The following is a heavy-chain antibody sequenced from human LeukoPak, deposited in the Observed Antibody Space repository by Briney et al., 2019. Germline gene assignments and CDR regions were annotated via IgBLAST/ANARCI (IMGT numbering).Heavy chain of an antibody. CDR3: ASAYYHYYFDY. J-gene: IGHJ4*02. CDR1: GFIFSSYG. V-gene: IGHV3-74*01. D-gene: IGHD3-16*01. Sequence: GGSLRLSCAASGFIFSSYGMHWVRQAPGKGLVWVSRINGDGSSTSYADSVKGRFTISRDNAKNTLYLQMNSLRAEDSAVYYCASAYYHYYFDYWGQGTLVTVSS. CDR2: INGDGSST.